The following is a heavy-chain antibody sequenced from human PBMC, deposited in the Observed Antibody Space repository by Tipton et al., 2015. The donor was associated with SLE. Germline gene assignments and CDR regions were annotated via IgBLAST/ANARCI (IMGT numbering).Heavy chain of an antibody. CDR1: GGSISSHY. D-gene: IGHD1-26*01. J-gene: IGHJ4*02. V-gene: IGHV4-59*08. CDR3: ASKAVFWDLDY. Sequence: LRLSCTVSGGSISSHYWSWIRQPPGKGLEWIGYIYYSGSTNYNPSLKSRVTISVDTSKNQFSLKLSSVTAAGTAVYYCASKAVFWDLDYWGQGTLVTVSS. CDR2: IYYSGST.